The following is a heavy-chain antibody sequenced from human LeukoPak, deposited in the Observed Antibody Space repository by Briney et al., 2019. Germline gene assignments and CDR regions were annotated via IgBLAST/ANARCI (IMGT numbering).Heavy chain of an antibody. D-gene: IGHD6-19*01. CDR1: GYTFTSYG. V-gene: IGHV1-18*01. CDR2: ISAYNGNT. Sequence: ASVKVSCKASGYTFTSYGISWERQAPGQGLEWMGWISAYNGNTNYAQKLQGRVTMTTDTSTSTAYMELRSLRSEDTAVYYCARGGSAVAGQYYFDYWGQGTLVTVSS. J-gene: IGHJ4*02. CDR3: ARGGSAVAGQYYFDY.